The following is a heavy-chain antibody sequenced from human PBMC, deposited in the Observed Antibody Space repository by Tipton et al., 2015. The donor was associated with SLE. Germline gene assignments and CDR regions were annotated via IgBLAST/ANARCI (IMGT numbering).Heavy chain of an antibody. J-gene: IGHJ6*02. Sequence: SLRLSCAASGLTFSSYLMHWVRQAPGKGLVWVSRIYFDGSSTNYADSVKGRFTISRDNAKNTLYLQMNSLRAEDTAVYYCARDPYYTIFGVVKYYYYGMDVWGQGTTVTVSS. V-gene: IGHV3-74*01. CDR1: GLTFSSYL. D-gene: IGHD3-3*01. CDR2: IYFDGSST. CDR3: ARDPYYTIFGVVKYYYYGMDV.